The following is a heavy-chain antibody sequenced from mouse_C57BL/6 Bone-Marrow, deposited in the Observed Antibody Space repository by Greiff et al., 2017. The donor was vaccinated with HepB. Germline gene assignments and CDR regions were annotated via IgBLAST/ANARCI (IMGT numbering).Heavy chain of an antibody. CDR3: VPYYSNYWYFDV. V-gene: IGHV1-26*01. D-gene: IGHD2-5*01. Sequence: VQLQQSGPELVQPGASVKISCQASGYTFTDYYMNWVKQSHGKSLAWIGDINPNNGGTSYNQKFKGKATLTVDNSSSTAYMELRSLTSEDSAVYYCVPYYSNYWYFDVWGTGTTVTVSS. CDR2: INPNNGGT. CDR1: GYTFTDYY. J-gene: IGHJ1*03.